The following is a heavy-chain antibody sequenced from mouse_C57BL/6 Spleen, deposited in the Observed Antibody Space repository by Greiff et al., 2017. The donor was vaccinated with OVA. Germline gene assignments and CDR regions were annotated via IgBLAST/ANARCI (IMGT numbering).Heavy chain of an antibody. J-gene: IGHJ2*01. D-gene: IGHD1-1*01. V-gene: IGHV5-4*01. Sequence: EVQVVESGGGLVKPGGSLKLSCAASGFTFSSYAMSWVRQTPEKRLEWVATISDGGSYTYYPDNVKGRFTISRDNAKNNLYLQMSHLKSEDTAMYYCARDGARDYYGSSPYYFDYWGQGTTLTVSS. CDR3: ARDGARDYYGSSPYYFDY. CDR2: ISDGGSYT. CDR1: GFTFSSYA.